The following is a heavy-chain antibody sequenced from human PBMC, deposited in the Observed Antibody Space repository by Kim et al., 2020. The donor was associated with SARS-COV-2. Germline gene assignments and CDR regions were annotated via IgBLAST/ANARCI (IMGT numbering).Heavy chain of an antibody. J-gene: IGHJ4*02. D-gene: IGHD6-6*01. V-gene: IGHV3-11*06. CDR3: ARVGQLDRLYYFDY. Sequence: ADSVKGRFTISRDNAKNSLYLQMNSLRAEDTAVYYCARVGQLDRLYYFDYWGQGTLVTVSS.